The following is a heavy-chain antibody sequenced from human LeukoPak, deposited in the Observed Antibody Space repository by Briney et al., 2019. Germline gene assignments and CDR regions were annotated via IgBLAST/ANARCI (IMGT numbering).Heavy chain of an antibody. Sequence: GGSLRLSCAASGFTFSSYWMSWVRQAPGKGLEWVANIKQDGSEKYYVDSVEGRFTISRDNAKNSLYLQMNSLRAEDTAVYYCARDKEQLVPDYWGQGTLVTVSS. CDR2: IKQDGSEK. CDR1: GFTFSSYW. J-gene: IGHJ4*02. D-gene: IGHD6-6*01. V-gene: IGHV3-7*01. CDR3: ARDKEQLVPDY.